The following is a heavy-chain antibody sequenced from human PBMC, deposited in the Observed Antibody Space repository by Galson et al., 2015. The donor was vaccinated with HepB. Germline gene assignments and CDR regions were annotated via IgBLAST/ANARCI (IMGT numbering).Heavy chain of an antibody. CDR1: GFSFSDYS. J-gene: IGHJ4*02. D-gene: IGHD1-26*01. V-gene: IGHV3-48*01. CDR3: ARVLSGSYYEGDY. CDR2: ISGGSVTI. Sequence: SLRLSCAASGFSFSDYSMKWVRQAPGKGLEWISYISGGSVTIYYADSVKGRFTVSRDNAKNSLYLQMNSLRGEDMAVYYCARVLSGSYYEGDYWGQGTPVTVSS.